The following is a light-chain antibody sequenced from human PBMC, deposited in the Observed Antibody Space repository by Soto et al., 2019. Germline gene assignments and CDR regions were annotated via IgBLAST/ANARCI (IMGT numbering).Light chain of an antibody. CDR3: HQYYKWPLT. V-gene: IGKV3-15*01. Sequence: EIVLTQSPSTLSFSPWERSTLSFMASQSAISNLAWYQQKPGQTPRLLIYDASTRATDIPARFSGSGSGTDFTLTISSLLSEDFAVYYCHQYYKWPLTFGGGTKVDIK. J-gene: IGKJ4*01. CDR2: DAS. CDR1: QSAISN.